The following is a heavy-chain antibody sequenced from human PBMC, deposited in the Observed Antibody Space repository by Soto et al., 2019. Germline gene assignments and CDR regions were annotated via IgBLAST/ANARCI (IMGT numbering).Heavy chain of an antibody. CDR1: GGSISSYY. D-gene: IGHD4-17*01. V-gene: IGHV4-59*12. J-gene: IGHJ4*02. CDR3: ARGGTVTTGRGASDY. CDR2: INHSGST. Sequence: PSETLSLTCTVSGGSISSYYWSWIRQPPGKGLEWIGYINHSGSTNYNPSLKSRVTISVDTSKNQFSLKLSSVTAADTAVYYCARGGTVTTGRGASDYWGQGTLVTVSS.